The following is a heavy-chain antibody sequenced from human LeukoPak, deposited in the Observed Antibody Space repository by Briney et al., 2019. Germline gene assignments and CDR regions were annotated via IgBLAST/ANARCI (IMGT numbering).Heavy chain of an antibody. D-gene: IGHD6-6*01. CDR1: GGSISSGGYY. CDR2: VNYSGST. J-gene: IGHJ5*02. CDR3: ARLIAAQIQFGP. V-gene: IGHV4-31*03. Sequence: SQTLSLTCTVSGGSISSGGYYWSWIRQHPGKGLEWTGYVNYSGSTSYNPSLKSRVTISVDTSKNQFSLKMSSVTAADTAVYYCARLIAAQIQFGPWGQGTLVTVSS.